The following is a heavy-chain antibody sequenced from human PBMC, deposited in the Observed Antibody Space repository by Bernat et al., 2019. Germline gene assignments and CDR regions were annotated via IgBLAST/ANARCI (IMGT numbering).Heavy chain of an antibody. D-gene: IGHD6-19*01. Sequence: QVQLVESGGGVVQPGRSLRLSCAASGFTFSSYAMHWVRQAPGKGLEWVAVISYDGSNKYYADSVKGRFTISRDNSKNTLYLQMNSLRAEDTAVYYCARGPRVAGHTYYYYYGMDVWGQGTTVTVSS. CDR1: GFTFSSYA. J-gene: IGHJ6*02. V-gene: IGHV3-30-3*01. CDR3: ARGPRVAGHTYYYYYGMDV. CDR2: ISYDGSNK.